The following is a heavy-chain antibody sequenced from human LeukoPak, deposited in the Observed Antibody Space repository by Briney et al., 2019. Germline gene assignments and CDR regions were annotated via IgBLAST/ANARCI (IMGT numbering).Heavy chain of an antibody. CDR1: GFTFSSYG. CDR2: IWYDGSNK. V-gene: IGHV3-33*01. J-gene: IGHJ4*02. CDR3: ARSFRSTWYYFDY. Sequence: PGRSLRLSCAASGFTFSSYGMHWVRQAPGKGLEWVAVIWYDGSNKYYADSVKGRFTISRDNSKNTLYLQMNSLRAEDTAAYYCARSFRSTWYYFDYWGQGTLVTVPS. D-gene: IGHD6-13*01.